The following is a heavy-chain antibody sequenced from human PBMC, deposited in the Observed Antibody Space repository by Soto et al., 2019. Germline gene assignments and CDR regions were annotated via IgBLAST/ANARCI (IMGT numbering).Heavy chain of an antibody. CDR1: GGSISSSNW. J-gene: IGHJ4*02. D-gene: IGHD3-22*01. V-gene: IGHV4-4*02. Sequence: QVQLQESGPGLVKPSGTLSLTCAVSGGSISSSNWWSWVRQPPGKGLEWIGEIYHSGRTNYNPSLKSRVTMSVDKSKNQFSLKLNSVTAADTAVYYCARDNYDSSGYYYAYTYWGQGTLVTVSS. CDR3: ARDNYDSSGYYYAYTY. CDR2: IYHSGRT.